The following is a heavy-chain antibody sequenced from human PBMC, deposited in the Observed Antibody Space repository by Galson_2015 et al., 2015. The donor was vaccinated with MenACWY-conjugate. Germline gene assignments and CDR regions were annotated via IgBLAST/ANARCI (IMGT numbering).Heavy chain of an antibody. V-gene: IGHV3-48*04. CDR3: ARDLGYSGGY. J-gene: IGHJ4*02. Sequence: SLRLSCAASGFTFSSYSMNWVRQAPGKGLEWVSYISSSSSTIYYADSVKGRFTISRDNAKNSLYLQMNSLRAEDTAVDYCARDLGYSGGYWGQGTLVTVSS. CDR2: ISSSSSTI. CDR1: GFTFSSYS. D-gene: IGHD5-18*01.